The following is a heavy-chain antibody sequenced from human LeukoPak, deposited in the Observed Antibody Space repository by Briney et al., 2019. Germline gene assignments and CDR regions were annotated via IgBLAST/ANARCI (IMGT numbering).Heavy chain of an antibody. CDR2: IYYCGST. CDR1: GGSISSYY. V-gene: IGHV4-59*01. CDR3: ARGGYCSGGSCYFDY. Sequence: PSETLSLTCMVSGGSISSYYWSWIRQPPGKGLEWIGYIYYCGSTNYNPSLKSRVTISVDTSQNQFSLKLSSVTAADTAVYYCARGGYCSGGSCYFDYWGQGTLVTVSS. J-gene: IGHJ4*02. D-gene: IGHD2-15*01.